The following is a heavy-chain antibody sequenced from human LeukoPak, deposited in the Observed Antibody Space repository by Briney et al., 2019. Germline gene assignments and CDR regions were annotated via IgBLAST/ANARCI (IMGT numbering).Heavy chain of an antibody. V-gene: IGHV3-13*01. J-gene: IGHJ4*02. Sequence: PGGSLRLSCAASGFTFSSYDMHWVRQATGKGLEWVSAIGTAGDTYYPGSVKGRFTISRENAKNPLYLQMNSLRAGDTAVYYCARGYGDYGFDYWGQGTLVTVSS. CDR1: GFTFSSYD. CDR3: ARGYGDYGFDY. D-gene: IGHD4-17*01. CDR2: IGTAGDT.